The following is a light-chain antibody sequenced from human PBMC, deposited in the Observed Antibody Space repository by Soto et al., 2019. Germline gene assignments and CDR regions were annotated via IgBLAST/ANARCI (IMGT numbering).Light chain of an antibody. CDR2: AAS. CDR1: QGISNY. Sequence: DIQMTQSPSSLSASVGDRVTITCRASQGISNYLAWYQQKPGKVPKLLVYAASTLQSGVPSRFSGSGSGTDFTITIRSLQTEDVATYYCQKYNSAAYTFGQGTKLEIK. CDR3: QKYNSAAYT. V-gene: IGKV1-27*01. J-gene: IGKJ2*01.